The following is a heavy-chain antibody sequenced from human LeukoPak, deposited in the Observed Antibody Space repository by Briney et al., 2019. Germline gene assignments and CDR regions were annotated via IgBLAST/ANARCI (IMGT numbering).Heavy chain of an antibody. CDR1: GYTFTSYA. Sequence: ASVKVSCKASGYTFTSYAMHWVRQAPGQRLEWMGWINAGNGNTKYSQKFQGRVTITRDTSAGTAYMELSSLRSEDTAVYYCARSTHSSGYYYFDYWGQGTLVTVSS. J-gene: IGHJ4*02. CDR3: ARSTHSSGYYYFDY. D-gene: IGHD3-22*01. CDR2: INAGNGNT. V-gene: IGHV1-3*01.